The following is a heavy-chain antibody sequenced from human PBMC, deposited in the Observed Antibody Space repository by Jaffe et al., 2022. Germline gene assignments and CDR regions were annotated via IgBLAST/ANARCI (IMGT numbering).Heavy chain of an antibody. D-gene: IGHD6-13*01. Sequence: EVQLLESGGGLVQPGGSLRLSCAASGFTFSSYAMSWVRQAPGKGLEWVSTISGSGGSTYYADSVKGRFTISRDNSKNTLYLQMNSLRAEDTAVFYCAKVLYSSSWYGFDPWGQGTLVTVSS. CDR3: AKVLYSSSWYGFDP. CDR1: GFTFSSYA. J-gene: IGHJ5*02. CDR2: ISGSGGST. V-gene: IGHV3-23*01.